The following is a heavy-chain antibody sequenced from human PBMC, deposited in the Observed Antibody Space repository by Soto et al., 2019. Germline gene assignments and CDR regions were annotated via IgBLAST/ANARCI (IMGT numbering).Heavy chain of an antibody. D-gene: IGHD6-19*01. CDR3: ARDQKDSSGNWVFDY. CDR2: ISYDGSNK. CDR1: GFTFSSYA. Sequence: QTGGSLRLSCAASGFTFSSYAMHWVRQAPGKGLEWVAVISYDGSNKYYADSVKGRFTISRDNSKNTLYLQMNSLRAEDTAVYYCARDQKDSSGNWVFDYWGQGTLVTVSS. J-gene: IGHJ4*02. V-gene: IGHV3-30-3*01.